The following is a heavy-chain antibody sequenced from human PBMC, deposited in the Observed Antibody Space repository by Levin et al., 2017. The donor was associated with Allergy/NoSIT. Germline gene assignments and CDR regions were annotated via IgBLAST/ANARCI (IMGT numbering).Heavy chain of an antibody. Sequence: ASVKVSCKASGYTFTGYYMHWVRQAPGQGLEWMGWINPNSGGRNFAQKFQGRVTMTRDKSINTAYMELSSLRSDDTAVYYCARDRGLGYCRGGSCYSWHFDLWGRGTLVTVSS. CDR2: INPNSGGR. CDR3: ARDRGLGYCRGGSCYSWHFDL. V-gene: IGHV1-2*02. D-gene: IGHD2-15*01. J-gene: IGHJ2*01. CDR1: GYTFTGYY.